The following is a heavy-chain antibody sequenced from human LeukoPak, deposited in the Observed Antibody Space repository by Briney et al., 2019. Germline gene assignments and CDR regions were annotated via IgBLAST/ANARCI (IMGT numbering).Heavy chain of an antibody. Sequence: ASVKVSCKASGGTFSSYAISWVRQAPGQGLEWMGWISAYNGNTNYAQKLQGRVTMTTDTSTSTAYMELRSLRSDDTAVYYCARATIYYYYYYMDVWGKGTTVTVSS. V-gene: IGHV1-18*01. CDR3: ARATIYYYYYYMDV. CDR2: ISAYNGNT. J-gene: IGHJ6*03. D-gene: IGHD1-26*01. CDR1: GGTFSSYA.